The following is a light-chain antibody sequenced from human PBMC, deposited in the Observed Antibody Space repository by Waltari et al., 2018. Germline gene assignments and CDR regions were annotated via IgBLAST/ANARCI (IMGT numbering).Light chain of an antibody. Sequence: DIQMTQSPSSLSASVGDRVSLPRRASQGISSYLNWYQQKPGKAPKRLIYAASSLQSGVPSRFSGSGSGTDFTLTISSLQPEDFATYYCQQSYSTPRTFGQGTKLEIK. J-gene: IGKJ2*01. V-gene: IGKV1-39*01. CDR3: QQSYSTPRT. CDR1: QGISSY. CDR2: AAS.